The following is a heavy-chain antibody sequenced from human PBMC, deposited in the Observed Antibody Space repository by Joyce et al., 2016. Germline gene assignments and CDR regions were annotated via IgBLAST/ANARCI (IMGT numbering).Heavy chain of an antibody. CDR1: GFTFSSYW. V-gene: IGHV3-74*03. Sequence: EVQLVESGGGLVQPGGSLRLSCAASGFTFSSYWMYWFRKAPGKGLVWVSRINRDGSSTTYADSVKGRFTISRDNAKNTLYLQMNSLRAEDTAVYYCARLRRWSGPSDCWGQGTLVTVSS. J-gene: IGHJ4*02. CDR3: ARLRRWSGPSDC. CDR2: INRDGSST. D-gene: IGHD4-23*01.